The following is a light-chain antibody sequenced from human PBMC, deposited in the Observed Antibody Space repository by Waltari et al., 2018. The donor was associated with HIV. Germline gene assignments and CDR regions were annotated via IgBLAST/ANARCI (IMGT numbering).Light chain of an antibody. Sequence: ETILTQSPGTLSLSPGERATLSCRASQSVSSSHLAWYQQTPGQAPRLLVYDASSRATGIPDRFSGSGSGTDFILTINGLEPEDFAVYYCQQYDNSRWTFGQGTKVEIK. CDR2: DAS. V-gene: IGKV3-20*01. J-gene: IGKJ1*01. CDR3: QQYDNSRWT. CDR1: QSVSSSH.